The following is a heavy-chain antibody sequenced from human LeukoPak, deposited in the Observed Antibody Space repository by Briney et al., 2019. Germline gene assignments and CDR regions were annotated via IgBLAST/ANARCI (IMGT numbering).Heavy chain of an antibody. CDR3: ARENYDSSGCSLFDI. J-gene: IGHJ3*02. V-gene: IGHV3-66*01. CDR2: IYSGGST. CDR1: GFTFSSYT. D-gene: IGHD3-22*01. Sequence: PGGSLRLSCAASGFTFSSYTMSWVRQAPGKGLEWVSVIYSGGSTYYADSVKGRFTISRDNSKNTLYLQMNSLRAEDTAVYYCARENYDSSGCSLFDIWGQGTMVTVSS.